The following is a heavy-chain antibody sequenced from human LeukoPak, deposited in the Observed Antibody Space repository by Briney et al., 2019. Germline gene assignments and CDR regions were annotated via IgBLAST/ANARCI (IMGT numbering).Heavy chain of an antibody. CDR1: GFTFSDSW. J-gene: IGHJ6*02. CDR2: MNQDGSAK. D-gene: IGHD3-16*01. CDR3: ATYTHWVAGDV. Sequence: GGSLRLSCAASGFTFSDSWMSWVRQAPGKGLEWVANMNQDGSAKGYVDSVKGRFTISRDNARDSLYLQMSSLRPEDTAVYYCATYTHWVAGDVWGQGTTVTVSS. V-gene: IGHV3-7*03.